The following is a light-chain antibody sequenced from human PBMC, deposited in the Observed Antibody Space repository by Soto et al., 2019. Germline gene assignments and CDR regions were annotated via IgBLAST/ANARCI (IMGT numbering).Light chain of an antibody. CDR1: QSVTNSY. J-gene: IGKJ5*01. V-gene: IGKV3-20*01. CDR3: QQYGSSPPIT. Sequence: EIVLTQSPGTLSLTPGERATLSCRASQSVTNSYLAWYQQRPGQAPRLLIYGALHRTIGIPDRFRGSGSGTDFTLTISRVEPEDFAVYYCQQYGSSPPITFGQGTRLEIK. CDR2: GAL.